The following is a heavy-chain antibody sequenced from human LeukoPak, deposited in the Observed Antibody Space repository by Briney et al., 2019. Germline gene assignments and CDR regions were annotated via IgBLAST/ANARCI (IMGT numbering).Heavy chain of an antibody. CDR3: AREVNYYYYYYMDA. D-gene: IGHD3-22*01. Sequence: PSETLSLTCTVSGGSISSGSYYWSWIRQPAGKGLEWIGRIYTSGSTNYNPSLKSRVTISVDTSKNQFSLKLSSVTAADTAVYYCAREVNYYYYYYMDAWGQGTLVTVSS. CDR2: IYTSGST. CDR1: GGSISSGSYY. V-gene: IGHV4-61*02. J-gene: IGHJ6*03.